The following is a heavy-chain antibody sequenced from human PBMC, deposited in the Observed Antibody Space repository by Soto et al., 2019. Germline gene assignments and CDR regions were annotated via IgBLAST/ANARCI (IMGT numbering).Heavy chain of an antibody. CDR3: AKSRYADSSGDYYDF. Sequence: SGGSLRLSCAASGFTFSSYSMNWVRQAPGKGLEWVSSISSSSSYIYYADSVKGRFTISRDNAKNSLFLQLHSLRAEDTAVYYCAKSRYADSSGDYYDFWGQGTRVTVSS. CDR2: ISSSSSYI. CDR1: GFTFSSYS. J-gene: IGHJ4*02. V-gene: IGHV3-21*04. D-gene: IGHD3-22*01.